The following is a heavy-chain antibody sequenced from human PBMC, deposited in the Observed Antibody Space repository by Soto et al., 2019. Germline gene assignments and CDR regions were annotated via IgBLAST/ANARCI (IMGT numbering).Heavy chain of an antibody. CDR3: ARVAYSGGYSSGMDV. CDR1: GFTVSSNY. J-gene: IGHJ6*02. CDR2: IYSGGST. D-gene: IGHD5-18*01. V-gene: IGHV3-66*01. Sequence: GGSLRLSCAASGFTVSSNYMSWVRQAPGKGLEWVSVIYSGGSTYYSDSVKGRFTISRHNSKNTLYLQMNSLIGEDTAVYYCARVAYSGGYSSGMDVRGQGTTVTVSS.